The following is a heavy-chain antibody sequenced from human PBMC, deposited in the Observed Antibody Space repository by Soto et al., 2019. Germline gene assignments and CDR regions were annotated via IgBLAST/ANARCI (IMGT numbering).Heavy chain of an antibody. CDR2: IRSSGGNI. Sequence: GGSLRLSCAGSGFTFSIYNMNWVRQAPGKGLEWISSIRSSGGNIYYADSVKGRFTISRDNAKNSLYLQMNSLRAEDTAVYYCARDAPPSGHSYGHPFDFWGQGTLVTVSS. CDR1: GFTFSIYN. V-gene: IGHV3-21*01. J-gene: IGHJ4*02. D-gene: IGHD5-18*01. CDR3: ARDAPPSGHSYGHPFDF.